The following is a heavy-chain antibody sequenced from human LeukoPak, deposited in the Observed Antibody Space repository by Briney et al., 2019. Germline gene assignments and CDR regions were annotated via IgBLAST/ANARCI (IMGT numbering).Heavy chain of an antibody. CDR1: GFTFSSYA. CDR3: ARDSGGYSYGYDYFHY. CDR2: ISYDGSNK. V-gene: IGHV3-30*04. D-gene: IGHD5-18*01. Sequence: GGSLRLSCAASGFTFSSYAMHWVRQAPGKGLEWVAVISYDGSNKYYADSVKGRFTISRDNSKNTLYLQMNGLRAEDTAVYYCARDSGGYSYGYDYFHYWGQGTLVTVSS. J-gene: IGHJ4*02.